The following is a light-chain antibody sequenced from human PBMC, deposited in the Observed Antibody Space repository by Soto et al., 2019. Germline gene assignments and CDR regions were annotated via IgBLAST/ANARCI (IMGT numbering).Light chain of an antibody. J-gene: IGLJ3*02. CDR2: LEGSGSY. V-gene: IGLV4-60*02. Sequence: QLVLTQSSSASASLGSSVKLTCTLSSGHSSDIIAWDQQQPGKAPRYLMKLEGSGSYNKGSGVPDRFSGSRSGADRYLTISNLQFEDEADYYCETWDSNTRVFGGGTKLTVL. CDR1: SGHSSDI. CDR3: ETWDSNTRV.